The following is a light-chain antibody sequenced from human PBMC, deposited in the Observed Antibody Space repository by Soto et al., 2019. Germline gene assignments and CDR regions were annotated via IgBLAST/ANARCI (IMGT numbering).Light chain of an antibody. J-gene: IGKJ2*01. CDR3: QQYNNWPPIT. Sequence: IVTTQTPATLSASPGERATLSCRASQSVSSNLAWYQQKPGQAPRLLIYGASTRATGIPARFSGSGSGTEFTLTISSLQSEDFAVYYCQQYNNWPPITFGQGTKLEIK. V-gene: IGKV3-15*01. CDR1: QSVSSN. CDR2: GAS.